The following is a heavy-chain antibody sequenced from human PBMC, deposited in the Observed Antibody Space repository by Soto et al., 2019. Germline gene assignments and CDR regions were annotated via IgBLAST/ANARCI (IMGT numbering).Heavy chain of an antibody. CDR3: ARVYWIYDSSGYYFDY. CDR1: GGTFSSYA. CDR2: IIPIFGTA. Sequence: QVQLVQSGAEVKKPGSSVKVSCKASGGTFSSYAISWVRQAPGQGLEWMGGIIPIFGTANYAQKFQGRVTITADESTSTAYMELSSLRSEDTAVHYCARVYWIYDSSGYYFDYWGQGTLVTVSS. V-gene: IGHV1-69*12. D-gene: IGHD3-22*01. J-gene: IGHJ4*02.